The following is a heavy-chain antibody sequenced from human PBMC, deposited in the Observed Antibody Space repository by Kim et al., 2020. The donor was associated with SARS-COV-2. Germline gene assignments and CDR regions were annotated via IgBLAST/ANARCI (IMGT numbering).Heavy chain of an antibody. V-gene: IGHV6-1*01. CDR1: GDSVSSNSAA. CDR2: TYYRSKWYN. D-gene: IGHD5-12*01. Sequence: SQTLSLTCAISGDSVSSNSAAWNWIRQSPSRGLEWLGRTYYRSKWYNDYAVSVKSRITINPDTSKNQFSLQLNSVTPEDTAVYYCAREGYSGYDLSYYYYGMDGWGQETTVTVS. J-gene: IGHJ6*02. CDR3: AREGYSGYDLSYYYYGMDG.